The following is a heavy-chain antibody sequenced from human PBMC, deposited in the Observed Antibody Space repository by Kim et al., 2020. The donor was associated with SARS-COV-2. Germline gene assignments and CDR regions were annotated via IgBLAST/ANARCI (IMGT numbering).Heavy chain of an antibody. CDR1: GSFSGYY. J-gene: IGHJ6*02. Sequence: GSFSGYYWSWIRQPPGKGLEWIGEINHSGSTNYNPSLKSRVTISVDTSKNQFSLKLSSVTAADTAVYYCARFPASGVAVYYYGMDVWGQGTKVTV. CDR3: ARFPASGVAVYYYGMDV. CDR2: INHSGST. D-gene: IGHD3-3*01. V-gene: IGHV4-34*01.